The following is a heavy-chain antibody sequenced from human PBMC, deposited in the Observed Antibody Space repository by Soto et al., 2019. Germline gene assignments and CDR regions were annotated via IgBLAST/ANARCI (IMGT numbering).Heavy chain of an antibody. CDR1: GGTFSGYA. J-gene: IGHJ6*02. CDR2: IIPIFGTA. V-gene: IGHV1-69*13. D-gene: IGHD3-10*01. CDR3: ARYLKVYGSGSYGFMANYYYYGMDV. Sequence: ASVKVSCKASGGTFSGYAISWVRQAPGQGLEWMGGIIPIFGTANYAQKFQGRVTITADESTSTAYMELSSLRSEDTAVYYCARYLKVYGSGSYGFMANYYYYGMDVWGQGTTVTVSS.